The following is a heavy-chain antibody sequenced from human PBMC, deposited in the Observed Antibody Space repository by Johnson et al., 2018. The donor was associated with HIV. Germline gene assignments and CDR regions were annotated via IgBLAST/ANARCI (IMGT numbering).Heavy chain of an antibody. J-gene: IGHJ3*02. CDR2: ISWNSGSI. CDR3: ARSPLGDSSGYYAFDI. V-gene: IGHV3-9*01. CDR1: GFTFDDYA. D-gene: IGHD3-22*01. Sequence: VQLVEFGGGLVQPGRSLRLSCAASGFTFDDYAMHWVRQAPGKGLEWVSGISWNSGSIGYADSVKARFTISRDNAKNTLYLQMNSLRAEDTAVYYCARSPLGDSSGYYAFDIWGHWTMVTVSS.